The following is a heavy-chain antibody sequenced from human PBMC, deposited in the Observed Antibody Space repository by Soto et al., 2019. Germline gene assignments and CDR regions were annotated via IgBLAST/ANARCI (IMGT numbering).Heavy chain of an antibody. CDR3: ARVERGTATTVVDAFDI. J-gene: IGHJ3*02. Sequence: QVQLQQWGAGLLKPSETLSLTCAVYGGSVSSGSYYWSWIRQPPGKGLEWIGEMSHSGGTHFNPSLQGRVTISVDTSTNQFSLKMSSVTAADTSLYYCARVERGTATTVVDAFDIWGPGTMVTVPS. CDR2: MSHSGGT. D-gene: IGHD1-1*01. CDR1: GGSVSSGSYY. V-gene: IGHV4-34*01.